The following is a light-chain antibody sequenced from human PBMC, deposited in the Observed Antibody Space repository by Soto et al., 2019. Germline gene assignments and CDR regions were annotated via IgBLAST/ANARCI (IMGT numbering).Light chain of an antibody. J-gene: IGKJ5*01. Sequence: EIVLTQSPATLSLSPGERATLSCRASQSVSSYLAWYQQKPGHAPRLLIYDASNRATGIPARFSGSGSGTDFTLTISSLEPEDFAAYYCQQRSNCLFGQGTRLEIK. CDR2: DAS. CDR3: QQRSNCL. V-gene: IGKV3-11*01. CDR1: QSVSSY.